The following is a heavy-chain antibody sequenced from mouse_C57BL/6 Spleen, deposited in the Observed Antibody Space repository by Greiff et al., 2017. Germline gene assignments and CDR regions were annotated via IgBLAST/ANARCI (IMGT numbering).Heavy chain of an antibody. V-gene: IGHV3-6*01. Sequence: LQESGPGLVKPSQSLSLTCSVTGYSITSGYYWNWIRQFPGNKLEWMGYISYDGSNNYNPSLKNRISITRDTSKNQFFLKLNSVTTEDTATYYCARDPRSSLAYWGQGTLVTVSA. CDR2: ISYDGSN. CDR1: GYSITSGYY. D-gene: IGHD1-1*01. J-gene: IGHJ3*01. CDR3: ARDPRSSLAY.